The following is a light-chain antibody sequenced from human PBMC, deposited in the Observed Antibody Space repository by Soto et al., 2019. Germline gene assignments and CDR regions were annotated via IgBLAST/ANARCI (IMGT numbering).Light chain of an antibody. CDR3: QQRSSWPLT. CDR1: QSVSSY. CDR2: DAS. J-gene: IGKJ4*01. V-gene: IGKV3-11*01. Sequence: DIVLTQSPATLSLSPGERATLSCRASQSVSSYLAWYQQKPGQAPRLLMYDASNRATGIPTRFSGSGSGTDFTLTISSLEPEDFAVYYCQQRSSWPLTFGGGTKVDIK.